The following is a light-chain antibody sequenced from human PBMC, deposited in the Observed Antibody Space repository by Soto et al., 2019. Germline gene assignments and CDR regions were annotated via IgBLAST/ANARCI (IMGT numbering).Light chain of an antibody. CDR1: SSDVGGYNY. CDR3: SSYTSSSSEV. Sequence: QSVLTQPASVSGSPGQSITISCTGTSSDVGGYNYVSWYQQHPGKAPKLMIYDVSNRPSGVSNRFSGSKSGNTASLTISGLQADDEAYYYCSSYTSSSSEVFGGGTKLTVL. V-gene: IGLV2-14*01. CDR2: DVS. J-gene: IGLJ2*01.